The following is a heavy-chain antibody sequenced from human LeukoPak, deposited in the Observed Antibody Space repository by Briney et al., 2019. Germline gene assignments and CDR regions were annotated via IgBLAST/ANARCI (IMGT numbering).Heavy chain of an antibody. CDR2: ISGRGDTT. J-gene: IGHJ4*02. CDR3: AKEQAGYSSGWPFDY. D-gene: IGHD6-19*01. Sequence: GGSLRLSCAASGFEFNVYGMNWVRQAPGKGLEWVSSISGRGDTTSYADSVKGRFIISRDNSKNTLYLQMNSLRAEDTAVYYCAKEQAGYSSGWPFDYWGQGTLVTVSS. V-gene: IGHV3-23*01. CDR1: GFEFNVYG.